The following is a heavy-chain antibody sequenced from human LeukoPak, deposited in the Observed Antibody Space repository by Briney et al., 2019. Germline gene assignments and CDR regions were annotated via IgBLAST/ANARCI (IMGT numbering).Heavy chain of an antibody. CDR3: AGGPLRYFDWLFPYQFDY. CDR1: GFTFSSYS. J-gene: IGHJ4*02. Sequence: LPGRSLRLSCAASGFTFSSYSMHWVRQAPGKGLEWVAVIAYDVSNKYYADSVKGRFTISRDNSKNTMYVQMNSLRDEDTAVYYGAGGPLRYFDWLFPYQFDYWGQGTLVTVSS. D-gene: IGHD3-9*01. V-gene: IGHV3-30*04. CDR2: IAYDVSNK.